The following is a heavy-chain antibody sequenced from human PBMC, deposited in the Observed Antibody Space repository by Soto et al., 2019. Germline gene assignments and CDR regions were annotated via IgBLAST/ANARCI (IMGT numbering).Heavy chain of an antibody. D-gene: IGHD4-4*01. CDR2: IYWDDDK. V-gene: IGHV2-5*02. CDR1: GFSLSTSGVG. Sequence: QITVKESGPKLVKPSQTLTLTCAFSGFSLSTSGVGVGWVRQPPGKAPEWLALIYWDDDKRYRPSLKSRRSIAKDTSKDPVVFTMTNMDPVDTATYYCVHQAWNNNNYYFDLWGRGTLVTVSS. J-gene: IGHJ2*01. CDR3: VHQAWNNNNYYFDL.